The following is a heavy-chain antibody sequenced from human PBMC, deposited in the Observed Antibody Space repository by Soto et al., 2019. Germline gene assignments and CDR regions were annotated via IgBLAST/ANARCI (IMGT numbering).Heavy chain of an antibody. CDR1: GFTFSSYA. J-gene: IGHJ4*02. CDR3: ARAYEGDYFDY. D-gene: IGHD3-16*01. CDR2: ISYDGSNK. V-gene: IGHV3-30-3*01. Sequence: QVQLVESGGGVVQPGRSLRFSCAASGFTFSSYAMHWVRQAPGKGLEWVAVISYDGSNKYYADSVKGRFTISRDNSKNTLYLQMNSLRAEDTAVYYCARAYEGDYFDYWGQGTLVTVSS.